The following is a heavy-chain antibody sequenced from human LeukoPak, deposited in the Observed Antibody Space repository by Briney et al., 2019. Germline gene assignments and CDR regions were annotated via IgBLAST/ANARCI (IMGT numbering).Heavy chain of an antibody. Sequence: GGSLRLSCAASGFTVSSNYMSWVRQAPGKGLEWVSVIYSGDSTYYADSVKGRFTISRDNSKNTLYLQMNSLRAEDTAMYYCAREGRGYKVAKFDYWGQGTLVTVSS. CDR1: GFTVSSNY. CDR3: AREGRGYKVAKFDY. CDR2: IYSGDST. J-gene: IGHJ4*02. D-gene: IGHD3-22*01. V-gene: IGHV3-66*01.